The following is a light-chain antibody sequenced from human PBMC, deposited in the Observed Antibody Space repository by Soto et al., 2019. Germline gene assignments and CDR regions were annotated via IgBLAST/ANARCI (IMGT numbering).Light chain of an antibody. CDR1: SSDVGAYNY. Sequence: QSALTQPRSVSGSPGQSVTISCTATSSDVGAYNYVSWYQQHPGKAPKLMIYDVSKRPSGVPDRFSGSKSGNTASLTISGLQAEDESDYYCCSYAGSSSWVFGGGTKVTVL. J-gene: IGLJ3*02. CDR3: CSYAGSSSWV. V-gene: IGLV2-11*01. CDR2: DVS.